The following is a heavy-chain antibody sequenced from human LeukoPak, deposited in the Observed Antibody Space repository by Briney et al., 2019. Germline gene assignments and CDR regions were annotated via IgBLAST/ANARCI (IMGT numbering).Heavy chain of an antibody. CDR3: ARALYTVVVPAAGLGAFDI. Sequence: GRSLRLSCAASGLTFSSYGMHWVRQAPGKGLEWVALISFDGSNKYYADSVKGRFTISRDNSKNTLYLQMNSLTPEDTAMYFCARALYTVVVPAAGLGAFDIWGQGTMVTVSS. CDR2: ISFDGSNK. J-gene: IGHJ3*02. CDR1: GLTFSSYG. D-gene: IGHD2-2*01. V-gene: IGHV3-30*19.